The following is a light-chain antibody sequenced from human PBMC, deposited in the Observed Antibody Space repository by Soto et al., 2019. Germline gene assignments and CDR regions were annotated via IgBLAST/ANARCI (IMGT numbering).Light chain of an antibody. CDR1: HSVSSN. CDR2: GAS. CDR3: QQYHNWPQT. Sequence: EIVLTQSPVTLSPSPGERATLSCRASHSVSSNLAWYQQKPAQAPRLLISGASTRAAGIPARFSASGSGTEFTLTISSLQSEDFAVYYCQQYHNWPQTFGQGTKVDIK. J-gene: IGKJ1*01. V-gene: IGKV3-15*01.